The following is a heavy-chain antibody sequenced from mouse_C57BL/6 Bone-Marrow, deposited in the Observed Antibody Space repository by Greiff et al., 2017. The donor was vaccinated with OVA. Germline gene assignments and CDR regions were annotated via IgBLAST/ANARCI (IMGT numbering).Heavy chain of an antibody. J-gene: IGHJ2*01. CDR2: IDPNSGGT. V-gene: IGHV1-72*01. CDR1: GFTFTSYW. Sequence: VQLLQPGAELVKPGASVKLSCTASGFTFTSYWMHWVRQRPGRGLEWIGWIDPNSGGTKYNEKFKSKATLTVDKPSSTAYMQISSLTSEDSAVYYCARTRYDNYDFGGWGQGTTLTVSS. CDR3: ARTRYDNYDFGG. D-gene: IGHD2-10*02.